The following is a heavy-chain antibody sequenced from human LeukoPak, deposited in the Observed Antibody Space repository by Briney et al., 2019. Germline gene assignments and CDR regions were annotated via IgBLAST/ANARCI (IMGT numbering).Heavy chain of an antibody. CDR2: IYYSGST. J-gene: IGHJ6*02. CDR1: GGSISSGGYY. Sequence: SETLSLTCTVSGGSISSGGYYWSWIRQHPGKGLEWIGCIYYSGSTYYNPSLKSRVTISVDTSKNQFSLKLSSVTAADTAVYYCARGSSTSAEFGMDVWGQGTTVTVSS. V-gene: IGHV4-31*03. CDR3: ARGSSTSAEFGMDV. D-gene: IGHD2-2*01.